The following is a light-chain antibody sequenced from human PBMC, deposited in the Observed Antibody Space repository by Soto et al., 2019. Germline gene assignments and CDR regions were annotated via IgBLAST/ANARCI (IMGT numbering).Light chain of an antibody. CDR2: SAS. V-gene: IGKV1-39*01. CDR3: QQGHSTPYT. Sequence: DIQMTQSPYSLSASVGDSVTINCRASQNIRTYLNWYQQKPGRAPKLLIHSASALPSGVPSRFSGSGSGTEITLTMSGLQPEDFATYYCQQGHSTPYTFGQGTKVDI. CDR1: QNIRTY. J-gene: IGKJ2*01.